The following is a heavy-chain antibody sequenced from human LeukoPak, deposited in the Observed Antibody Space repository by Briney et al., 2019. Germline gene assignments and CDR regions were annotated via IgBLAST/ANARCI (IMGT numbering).Heavy chain of an antibody. V-gene: IGHV3-30*18. CDR3: AKDTSWIQLEGFDY. CDR1: GLTFSSYG. J-gene: IGHJ4*02. D-gene: IGHD5-18*01. CDR2: ISYDGSNK. Sequence: GRSLRLSCAASGLTFSSYGMHWVRQAPGKGLEWVAVISYDGSNKYYADSVKGRFTISRDNSKNTLYLQMNSLRAEDTAVYYCAKDTSWIQLEGFDYWGQGTLVTVSS.